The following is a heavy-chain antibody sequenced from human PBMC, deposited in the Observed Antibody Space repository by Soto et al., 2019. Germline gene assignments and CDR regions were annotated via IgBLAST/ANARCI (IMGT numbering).Heavy chain of an antibody. J-gene: IGHJ6*02. CDR3: ARDRTRNYGMDV. CDR1: GVSVSSGGYS. Sequence: PSETLSLTCTVSGVSVSSGGYSWTWIRQHPGKGLEWIGYVYYSGSMYSNPSLKSRVTISVDTSKNQISLKLRSVTVADTAVYYCARDRTRNYGMDVWGRGTTVTVSS. V-gene: IGHV4-31*03. CDR2: VYYSGSM.